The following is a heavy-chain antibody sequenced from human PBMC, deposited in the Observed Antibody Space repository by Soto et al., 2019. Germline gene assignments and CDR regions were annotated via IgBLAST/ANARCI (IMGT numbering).Heavy chain of an antibody. D-gene: IGHD6-13*01. Sequence: QVQLQESGPGLVKPSQTLSLTCTVSGGSISSGGYYWSWIRQHPGKGLEWIGYIYYSGSTYYNPSRISRVSMPVDTGKNQRLLKLSSVTAADTALYYCARVGSSWANWFDPWGKGTLVTVSS. CDR1: GGSISSGGYY. J-gene: IGHJ5*02. V-gene: IGHV4-31*03. CDR2: IYYSGST. CDR3: ARVGSSWANWFDP.